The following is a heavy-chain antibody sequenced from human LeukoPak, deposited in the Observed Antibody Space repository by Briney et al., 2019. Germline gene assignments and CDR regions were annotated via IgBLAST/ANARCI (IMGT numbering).Heavy chain of an antibody. CDR2: INPSGGST. Sequence: GASVKVSCKASGYTFTSYAMNWVRQAPGQGLEWMGIINPSGGSTSYAQKFQGRVTMTRDTSTSTVYMELSSLRSEDTAVYYCARDDYFFRPRGYCSGGSCYSSDAFDIWGQGTMVTVSS. CDR1: GYTFTSYA. D-gene: IGHD2-15*01. CDR3: ARDDYFFRPRGYCSGGSCYSSDAFDI. J-gene: IGHJ3*02. V-gene: IGHV1-46*01.